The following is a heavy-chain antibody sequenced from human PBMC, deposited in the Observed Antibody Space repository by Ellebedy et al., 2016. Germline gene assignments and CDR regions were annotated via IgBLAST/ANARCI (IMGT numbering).Heavy chain of an antibody. CDR3: ARPAPSTPNYFDY. V-gene: IGHV1-18*04. CDR1: GYTFTSYG. Sequence: ASVKVSXKPSGYTFTSYGIGWLRQAPGQGLEWMGWISASSGKTNYAQKFQGRVTMTVDTTTSTVYMELRSLRSDDTAVYYCARPAPSTPNYFDYWGQGTLVTVSS. D-gene: IGHD4-23*01. CDR2: ISASSGKT. J-gene: IGHJ4*02.